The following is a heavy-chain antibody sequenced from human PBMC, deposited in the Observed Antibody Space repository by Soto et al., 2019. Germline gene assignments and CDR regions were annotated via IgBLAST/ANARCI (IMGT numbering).Heavy chain of an antibody. V-gene: IGHV3-30-3*01. Sequence: QVQLVESGGGVVQPGRSLRLSCAASGFTFSSYAMHWVRQAPGKGLEWVAVISYDGSNKYYADSVKGRFTISRDNSKKTLYLQTISLRTEDTAVYYCAGDWALYGSGIYTPCYYYYGMDVWGQGTTVTVSS. CDR3: AGDWALYGSGIYTPCYYYYGMDV. CDR2: ISYDGSNK. J-gene: IGHJ6*02. CDR1: GFTFSSYA. D-gene: IGHD3-10*01.